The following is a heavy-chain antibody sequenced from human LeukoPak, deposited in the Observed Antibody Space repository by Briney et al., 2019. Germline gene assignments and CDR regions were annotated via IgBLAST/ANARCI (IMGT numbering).Heavy chain of an antibody. CDR2: INPSGGST. V-gene: IGHV1-46*01. D-gene: IGHD5-24*01. CDR3: ARESVSAEMATILGY. Sequence: ASVKVSCKASGYTFTSYYMHWVRQAPGQGLEWMGIINPSGGSTSYAQKFQGRVTMTRDTSTSTVYMELSSLRSEDTAVYYCARESVSAEMATILGYWGQGTLVTVSS. J-gene: IGHJ4*02. CDR1: GYTFTSYY.